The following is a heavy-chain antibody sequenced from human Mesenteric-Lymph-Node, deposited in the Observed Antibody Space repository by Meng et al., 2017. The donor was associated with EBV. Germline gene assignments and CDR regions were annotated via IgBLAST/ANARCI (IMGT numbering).Heavy chain of an antibody. CDR3: ARGGLSIDY. CDR2: ISVDSGNT. D-gene: IGHD3-16*01. J-gene: IGHJ4*02. Sequence: HPLQSGAEMRKPGASVKVSCETSGYTFTSYGINWVRQAPGQGLEWMGWISVDSGNTNYAQKVRDRVTMTTDFSTNTAYMELRSLTSDDTAVYYCARGGLSIDYWGLGTLVTVSS. V-gene: IGHV1-18*01. CDR1: GYTFTSYG.